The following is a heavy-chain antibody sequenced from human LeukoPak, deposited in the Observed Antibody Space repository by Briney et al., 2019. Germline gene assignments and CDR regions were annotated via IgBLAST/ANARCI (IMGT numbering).Heavy chain of an antibody. CDR3: AKHRGTAGYYDFWSGYLVPGCYYYGMDV. V-gene: IGHV3-23*01. Sequence: PGGSLRLSCAASGFTFSSYAMSWVRQAPGKGLEWVSAISGSGGSTYYADSVKGRFTISRDNSKNTLYLQMNSLRAEDTAVYYCAKHRGTAGYYDFWSGYLVPGCYYYGMDVWGQGTTVTVSS. D-gene: IGHD3-3*01. CDR1: GFTFSSYA. J-gene: IGHJ6*02. CDR2: ISGSGGST.